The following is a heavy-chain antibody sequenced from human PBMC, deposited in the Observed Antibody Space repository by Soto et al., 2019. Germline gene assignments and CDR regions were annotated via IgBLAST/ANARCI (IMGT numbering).Heavy chain of an antibody. D-gene: IGHD5-18*01. CDR3: ARGPTWIQLWTPVYFDY. J-gene: IGHJ4*01. CDR2: IIPIFGTA. Sequence: QVQLVQSGAEVKKPGSSVKVSCKASGGTFSSYAISWVRQAPGQGLEWMGGIIPIFGTANYAQKFQGRVTITADESTSTAYMELSSLRSEDTAVYYCARGPTWIQLWTPVYFDYWGHGTLVTVSS. CDR1: GGTFSSYA. V-gene: IGHV1-69*01.